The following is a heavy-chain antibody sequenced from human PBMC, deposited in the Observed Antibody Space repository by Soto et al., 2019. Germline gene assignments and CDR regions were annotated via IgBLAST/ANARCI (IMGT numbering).Heavy chain of an antibody. D-gene: IGHD1-1*01. CDR3: ATDLRNKGNDHLSGVDL. V-gene: IGHV3-15*01. CDR2: IKKLSDGGKA. Sequence: GGSLRLSCAASGFTFSKAIMNWVRQAPGKGLEWVGRIKKLSDGGKADYSSPVDGRFTISRDDSKSILYLQMNSLRADDTGIYYCATDLRNKGNDHLSGVDLWGQGPTVTVYS. J-gene: IGHJ6*02. CDR1: GFTFSKAI.